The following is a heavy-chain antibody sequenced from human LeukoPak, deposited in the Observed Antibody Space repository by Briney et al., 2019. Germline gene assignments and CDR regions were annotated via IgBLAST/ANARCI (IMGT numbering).Heavy chain of an antibody. Sequence: SETLSLTCTVSGGSISGSSYYWGWIRQPPGKELERIGCMYYSGSTYYNPSLKSRVTISVDTSKNQLSLKLSSMTAADTAVFYCATLRVGLTYFDYWGRGTLVTVSS. CDR1: GGSISGSSYY. J-gene: IGHJ4*02. CDR3: ATLRVGLTYFDY. CDR2: MYYSGST. D-gene: IGHD1-26*01. V-gene: IGHV4-39*01.